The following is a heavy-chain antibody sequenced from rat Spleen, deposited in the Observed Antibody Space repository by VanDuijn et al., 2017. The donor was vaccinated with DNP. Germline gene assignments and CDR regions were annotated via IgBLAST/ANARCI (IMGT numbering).Heavy chain of an antibody. CDR3: ARYGGNSGYFDF. J-gene: IGHJ2*01. V-gene: IGHV3-1*01. CDR1: DYSISRTY. Sequence: EVQLQESGPGLVKPSQSLSLTCSVTDYSISRTYWGWIRKFPGNKMDWVRHISYSGSTSYNPSLKSRISITRDTSKNQFFLHLNSVTTEDTAMYFCARYGGNSGYFDFWGQGVLVTVSS. D-gene: IGHD4-4*01. CDR2: ISYSGST.